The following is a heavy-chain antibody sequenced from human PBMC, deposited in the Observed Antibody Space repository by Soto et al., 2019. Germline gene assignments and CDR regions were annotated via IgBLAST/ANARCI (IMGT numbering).Heavy chain of an antibody. CDR3: VSRPSAVVYHAVFHY. Sequence: GGSLRLSCTASGITFSNYGMTWVRQAPGKGPEWVANINQDGSEKYYVDSVRGRFTVSRDNAKNSLFLQMNSLRAEDTAVYYCVSRPSAVVYHAVFHYWGQGSLVTVSS. CDR1: GITFSNYG. D-gene: IGHD6-6*01. J-gene: IGHJ4*02. V-gene: IGHV3-7*03. CDR2: INQDGSEK.